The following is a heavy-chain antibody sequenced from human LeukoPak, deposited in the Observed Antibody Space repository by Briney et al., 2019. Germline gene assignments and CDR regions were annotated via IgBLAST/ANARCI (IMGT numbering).Heavy chain of an antibody. D-gene: IGHD4-23*01. CDR1: GFTFSSYS. CDR2: ISSSTNTI. CDR3: ARGGYGANDDAFDI. V-gene: IGHV3-48*02. J-gene: IGHJ3*02. Sequence: GGSLRLSCAASGFTFSSYSLNWVRQAPGKGLEWVSYISSSTNTIYYADSVKGRFTISRDNAKNSLFLQMNSLRDEDTAVYYCARGGYGANDDAFDIWGQGTMVTVSS.